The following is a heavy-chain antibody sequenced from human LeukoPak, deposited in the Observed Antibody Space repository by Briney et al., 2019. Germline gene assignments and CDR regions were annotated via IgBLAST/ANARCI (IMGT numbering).Heavy chain of an antibody. V-gene: IGHV4-34*01. J-gene: IGHJ6*01. D-gene: IGHD3-10*01. CDR3: ARRRRDYYGSGSHTRLGYYYGMDV. CDR2: VNHSGST. CDR1: GVSFSGYY. Sequence: SETLSLTCAVYGVSFSGYYWSWTRQPPGKGLEWIGEVNHSGSTNYNPSLKSRVTISVDTSKNQFSLKLSSVTAADTAVYYCARRRRDYYGSGSHTRLGYYYGMDVWGQGTTVTVSS.